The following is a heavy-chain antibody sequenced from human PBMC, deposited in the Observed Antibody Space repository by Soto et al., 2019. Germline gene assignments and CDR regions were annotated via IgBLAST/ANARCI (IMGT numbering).Heavy chain of an antibody. CDR1: GGSFSGYY. Sequence: SETLSLTCAVYGGSFSGYYWSWIRQPPGKGLEWIGEINHSGSTNYNPSLKSRVTISVDTSKNQFSLKLSSVTAADTAVYYCARTVDTAMVLSPQHDYWGQGTLVTVSS. D-gene: IGHD5-18*01. V-gene: IGHV4-34*01. CDR2: INHSGST. J-gene: IGHJ4*02. CDR3: ARTVDTAMVLSPQHDY.